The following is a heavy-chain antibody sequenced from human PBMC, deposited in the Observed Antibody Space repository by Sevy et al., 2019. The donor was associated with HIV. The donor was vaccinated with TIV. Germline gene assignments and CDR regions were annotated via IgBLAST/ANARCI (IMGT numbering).Heavy chain of an antibody. CDR3: AKELYDFWSGYSAGGDAFDI. CDR1: GFTFSSYG. V-gene: IGHV3-30*18. D-gene: IGHD3-3*01. Sequence: GRSLRLSCAASGFTFSSYGMHWVRQAPGKGLEWVAVISYDGSNKYYADSVKGRFTISRDNSKNTLYLKMNSLRAEDTAVYYCAKELYDFWSGYSAGGDAFDIWGQGTMVTVSS. CDR2: ISYDGSNK. J-gene: IGHJ3*02.